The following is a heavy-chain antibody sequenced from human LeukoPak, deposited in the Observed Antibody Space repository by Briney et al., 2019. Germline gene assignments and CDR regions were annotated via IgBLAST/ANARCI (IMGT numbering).Heavy chain of an antibody. CDR1: GYTFTGYY. D-gene: IGHD6-19*01. CDR2: INPNSGGT. CDR3: ARGTYSSGWFYYGMDV. Sequence: ASVKVSCKASGYTFTGYYMHWVRQAPGQGLEWMGWINPNSGGTNYAQKFRGRVTMTRDTSISTAYMELSRLRSDDTAVYYCARGTYSSGWFYYGMDVWGQGTTVTVSS. J-gene: IGHJ6*02. V-gene: IGHV1-2*02.